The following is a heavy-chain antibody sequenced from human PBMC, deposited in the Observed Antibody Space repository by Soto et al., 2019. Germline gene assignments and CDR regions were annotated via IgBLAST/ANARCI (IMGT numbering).Heavy chain of an antibody. Sequence: QVQLVESGGGVVQPGRSLRLSCAASGFTFSSYAMHWVRQAPGKGLEWVAVISYDGSNKYYADSVKGRFTISRDNSKNTXYPXRNNLRAEDTVVYYCARDWNYFWGGYYRCYYGMDVWGQGTTVTVSS. CDR3: ARDWNYFWGGYYRCYYGMDV. D-gene: IGHD3-3*01. CDR2: ISYDGSNK. J-gene: IGHJ6*02. CDR1: GFTFSSYA. V-gene: IGHV3-30-3*01.